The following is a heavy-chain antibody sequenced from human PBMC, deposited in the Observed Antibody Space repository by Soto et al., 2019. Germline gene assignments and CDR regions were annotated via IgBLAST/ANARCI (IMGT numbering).Heavy chain of an antibody. V-gene: IGHV3-21*01. CDR1: GFTFSSYS. Sequence: KTGGSLRLSCAASGFTFSSYSMNWVRQAPGKGLEWVSSISSSSSYIYYADSVKGRFTISRDNAKNSLYLQMNSLRAEDTAVYYCARDGSRSYYYYGMDVWGQGTTVTVSS. CDR2: ISSSSSYI. D-gene: IGHD2-15*01. J-gene: IGHJ6*02. CDR3: ARDGSRSYYYYGMDV.